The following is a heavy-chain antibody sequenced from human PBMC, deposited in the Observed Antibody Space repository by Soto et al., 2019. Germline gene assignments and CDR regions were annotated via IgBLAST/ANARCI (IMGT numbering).Heavy chain of an antibody. J-gene: IGHJ4*02. D-gene: IGHD6-13*01. V-gene: IGHV3-11*01. CDR3: ATAGSRYAGSWYFFDY. CDR2: ISSNGNTV. CDR1: GFIFSDYY. Sequence: GGSLRLSCAASGFIFSDYYMTWIRQAPGKGLEWISYISSNGNTVNHADSVKGRFSISRDNAKKSVYLQMNSLRAEDTAVYYCATAGSRYAGSWYFFDYWGQGIPVTVSS.